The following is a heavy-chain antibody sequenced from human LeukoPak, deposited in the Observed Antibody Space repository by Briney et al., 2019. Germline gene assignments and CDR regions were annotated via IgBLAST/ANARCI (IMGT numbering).Heavy chain of an antibody. J-gene: IGHJ4*02. CDR3: ARDYYASGSFDS. Sequence: GGSLRLSCAASGFTFSDYYMSWIRQAPWKGLEWVSYISSSGSSVYYADSVKGRFTISRDNAKNSLYLQMNSLRAEDTAVYYCARDYYASGSFDSWGQGTLVTVSS. CDR2: ISSSGSSV. V-gene: IGHV3-11*04. D-gene: IGHD3-10*01. CDR1: GFTFSDYY.